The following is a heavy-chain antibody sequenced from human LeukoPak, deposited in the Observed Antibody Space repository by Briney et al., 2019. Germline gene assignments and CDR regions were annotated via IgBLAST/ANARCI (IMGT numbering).Heavy chain of an antibody. CDR1: RGSTSTYY. V-gene: IGHV4-4*07. CDR3: ARTTEGGYSYGSFYYYYMDV. Sequence: SETLSLTCTVSRGSTSTYYWSWIRQPAGKGLEWIGRIYPSGNTNFNPSLMSRVTMSIDTSKNQFSLKLSSVTAADTAVYYCARTTEGGYSYGSFYYYYMDVWGKGATVTISS. J-gene: IGHJ6*03. D-gene: IGHD5-18*01. CDR2: IYPSGNT.